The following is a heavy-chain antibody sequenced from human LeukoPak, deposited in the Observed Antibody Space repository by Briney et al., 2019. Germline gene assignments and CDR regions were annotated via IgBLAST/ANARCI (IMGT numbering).Heavy chain of an antibody. CDR1: GLSFSGYN. Sequence: GGSLRLSCVASGLSFSGYNLNWVRQAPGKGLEWVSWISASGSNMHYADSVKGRFTASRDNAKNSLYLQMNTLRADDTAVYYCVRAYNGYSYGYYYWGQGTLVTVSS. CDR2: ISASGSNM. CDR3: VRAYNGYSYGYYY. V-gene: IGHV3-48*04. D-gene: IGHD5-18*01. J-gene: IGHJ4*02.